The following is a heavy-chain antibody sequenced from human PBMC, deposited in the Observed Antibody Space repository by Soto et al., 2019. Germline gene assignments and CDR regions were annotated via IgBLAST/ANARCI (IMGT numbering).Heavy chain of an antibody. CDR3: ARDGYCTNGVCPDY. J-gene: IGHJ4*02. CDR2: ISSTTSYV. V-gene: IGHV3-21*01. CDR1: GFTFSRYG. D-gene: IGHD2-8*01. Sequence: PGGSLRLSCAASGFTFSRYGMNWLRQAPGKGLEWVASISSTTSYVYYADSVKGRFTISRDNSKNTLYLQMDSLRAEDTAVYYCARDGYCTNGVCPDYWGQGTLVTVSS.